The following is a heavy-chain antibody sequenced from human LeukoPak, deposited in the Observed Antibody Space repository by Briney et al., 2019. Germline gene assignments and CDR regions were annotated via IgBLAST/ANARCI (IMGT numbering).Heavy chain of an antibody. CDR1: GFTFSSYW. J-gene: IGHJ4*02. Sequence: GGSLRLSCAASGFTFSSYWMSWVRQAPGKGPEWVANIKQDGSEKYYVDSVKGRFTISRDNAKNSLYLQMNSLRADDTAVYYCARGGIRGVLMEYWGQGTLVTVSS. CDR2: IKQDGSEK. D-gene: IGHD3-10*01. V-gene: IGHV3-7*05. CDR3: ARGGIRGVLMEY.